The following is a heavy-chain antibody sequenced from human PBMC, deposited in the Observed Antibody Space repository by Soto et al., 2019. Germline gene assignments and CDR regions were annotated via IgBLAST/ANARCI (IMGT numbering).Heavy chain of an antibody. CDR2: ITGTGSVT. D-gene: IGHD1-7*01. V-gene: IGHV3-23*01. CDR3: ARELTRNTAGY. J-gene: IGHJ4*01. CDR1: GFTFSSFA. Sequence: LRLSCAASGFTFSSFAMSWVRQAPGKGLEWVSAITGTGSVTQYADSVRGRFTISRDTSKNTLYLQLDSLRADDTAVYYCARELTRNTAGYWGHGTLVTVSS.